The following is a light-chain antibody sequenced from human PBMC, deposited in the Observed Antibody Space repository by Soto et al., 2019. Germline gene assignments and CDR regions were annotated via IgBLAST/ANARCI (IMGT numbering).Light chain of an antibody. CDR1: SRDVGGYNY. J-gene: IGLJ2*01. CDR2: DVS. V-gene: IGLV2-14*01. Sequence: QSALTQPASVSGSPGQSITISCTGTSRDVGGYNYVSWYQQHPGKAPKLMIYDVSNRPSGVSNRFSGSKSGNTASLTISGLQAEEEADYYCSSYTSSSTLVVFGGGTKVTVL. CDR3: SSYTSSSTLVV.